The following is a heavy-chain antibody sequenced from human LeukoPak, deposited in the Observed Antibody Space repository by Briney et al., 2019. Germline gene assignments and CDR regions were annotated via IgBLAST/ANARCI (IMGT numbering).Heavy chain of an antibody. D-gene: IGHD3-10*01. CDR2: LYTGGDT. J-gene: IGHJ4*02. V-gene: IGHV3-53*01. CDR3: ARGPGSRGIFDY. CDR1: GFSVSAHY. Sequence: GGSLRLSCAVSGFSVSAHYMRWVRQAPGKGLECVSFLYTGGDTYYSDSVKGRFTISRDNSKNKLYLQMNGLRAEDTAVYYCARGPGSRGIFDYWGQGTLVTVSS.